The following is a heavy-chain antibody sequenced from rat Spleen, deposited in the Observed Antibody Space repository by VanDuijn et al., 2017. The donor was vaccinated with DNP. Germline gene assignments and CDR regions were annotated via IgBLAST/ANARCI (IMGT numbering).Heavy chain of an antibody. V-gene: IGHV5-22*01. J-gene: IGHJ2*01. Sequence: EVQLVESGGGLVQPGRSLKLSCAASGFTFRDYYMAWVRQAPTKGLEWVAYISYDGGITSYRDSVRGRFTISRDNAKSTLYLQVDSLRSEDTATYYCARHEGLYSGFPDYFDYWGQGVMVTVSS. CDR1: GFTFRDYY. CDR3: ARHEGLYSGFPDYFDY. D-gene: IGHD4-4*01. CDR2: ISYDGGIT.